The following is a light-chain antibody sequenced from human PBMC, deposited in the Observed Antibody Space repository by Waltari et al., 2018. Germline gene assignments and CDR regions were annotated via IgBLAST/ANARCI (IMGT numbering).Light chain of an antibody. J-gene: IGKJ2*01. CDR3: QQSNNWPYT. CDR2: DAS. Sequence: EIEMTQSPATLSVSPGERATVSCRASQSVGNKLAWYQQKPGQAPRLLFYDASTRATGIPVRFSGSWSGTEFTLTISSLQSEDFAVYYCQQSNNWPYTFGQGTKLEIK. V-gene: IGKV3-15*01. CDR1: QSVGNK.